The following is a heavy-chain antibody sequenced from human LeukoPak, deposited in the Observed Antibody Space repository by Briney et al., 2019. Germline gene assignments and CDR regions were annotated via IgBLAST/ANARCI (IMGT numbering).Heavy chain of an antibody. CDR1: GFTYSSYS. CDR3: ARGHYDVLAASYKWTPDY. CDR2: ISSSSSYI. V-gene: IGHV3-21*01. J-gene: IGHJ4*02. D-gene: IGHD3-9*01. Sequence: GGSLRLSCAASGFTYSSYSMNWVRQAPGKGLEWVSSISSSSSYIYYADSVKGRFTISRDNAKNSLSLQLNSLRVEDTAVYYCARGHYDVLAASYKWTPDYWGQGTLVTVSS.